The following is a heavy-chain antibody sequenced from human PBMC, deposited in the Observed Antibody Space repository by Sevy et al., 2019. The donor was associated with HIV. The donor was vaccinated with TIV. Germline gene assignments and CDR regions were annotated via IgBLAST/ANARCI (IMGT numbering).Heavy chain of an antibody. Sequence: GGSLRLSCAASGFTFSSFGMHWVRQAPGKGLEWVAVIWFDGSNTYYADSVKGRFTTSRDIAKNTLHLQMNSLRAEDTAVYYCATDLEFYDSGDYGPAFMPDFWGHGTLVTVSS. CDR1: GFTFSSFG. J-gene: IGHJ4*01. CDR3: ATDLEFYDSGDYGPAFMPDF. CDR2: IWFDGSNT. V-gene: IGHV3-33*01. D-gene: IGHD4-17*01.